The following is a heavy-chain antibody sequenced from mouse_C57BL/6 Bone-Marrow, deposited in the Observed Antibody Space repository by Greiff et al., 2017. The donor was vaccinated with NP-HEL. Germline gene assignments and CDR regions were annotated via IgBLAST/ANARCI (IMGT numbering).Heavy chain of an antibody. CDR3: ARSPLWLRRNYYAMDY. J-gene: IGHJ4*01. D-gene: IGHD2-2*01. CDR2: ISYSGST. V-gene: IGHV3-8*01. CDR1: GYSFTSDY. Sequence: EVMLVESGPGLAKPSQTLSLTCSVTGYSFTSDYWHWIRQFPGNKLEYMGYISYSGSTYYNPSPKSRISITLDTSKNQYYLQLNSVTTVDTATYYCARSPLWLRRNYYAMDYWGQGTSVTVSS.